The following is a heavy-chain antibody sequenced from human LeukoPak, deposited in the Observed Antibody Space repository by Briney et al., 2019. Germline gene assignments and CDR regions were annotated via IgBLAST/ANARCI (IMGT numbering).Heavy chain of an antibody. D-gene: IGHD2-2*02. CDR2: ISYDGSNK. CDR1: GFTFSSYG. J-gene: IGHJ6*02. CDR3: AKEGAAPGSRSGCSSTSCYNYYYGMDV. V-gene: IGHV3-30*18. Sequence: GGSLRLSCAASGFTFSSYGMHWVRRAPGKGLEWVAVISYDGSNKYYADSVKGRFTISRDNSKNTLYLQMNSLRAEDTAAYYCAKEGAAPGSRSGCSSTSCYNYYYGMDVWGQGTTVTVSS.